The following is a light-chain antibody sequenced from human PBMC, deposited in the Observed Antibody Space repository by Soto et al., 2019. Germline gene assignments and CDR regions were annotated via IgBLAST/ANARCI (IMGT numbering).Light chain of an antibody. CDR2: EVS. Sequence: QSALTQPASVSGSPGQSITISCTGTSSDVGGYNYVSWYQQHPGKGPKLMIYEVSNRPSGVSNRFSGSKSGNTASLTISGLQAEDEADYCCSSYTTSSTPVVFGGGTKLTVL. J-gene: IGLJ2*01. CDR3: SSYTTSSTPVV. CDR1: SSDVGGYNY. V-gene: IGLV2-14*01.